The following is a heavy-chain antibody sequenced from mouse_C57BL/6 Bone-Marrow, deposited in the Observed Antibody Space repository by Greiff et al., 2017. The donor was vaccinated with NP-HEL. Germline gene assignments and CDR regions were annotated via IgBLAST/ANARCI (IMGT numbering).Heavy chain of an antibody. CDR1: GYTFTDYE. CDR2: IDPETGGT. Sequence: VQLQQSGAELVRPGASVTLSCKASGYTFTDYEMHWVKQTPVHGLEWIGAIDPETGGTAYNQKFKGKAILTADKSSSTAYMELRSLTSEDSAVYYCTREGDYYYYGHWGQGTTLTVSS. V-gene: IGHV1-15*01. CDR3: TREGDYYYYGH. J-gene: IGHJ2*01. D-gene: IGHD1-1*01.